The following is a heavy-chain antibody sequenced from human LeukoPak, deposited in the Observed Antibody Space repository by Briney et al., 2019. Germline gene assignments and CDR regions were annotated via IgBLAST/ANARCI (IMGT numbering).Heavy chain of an antibody. Sequence: GESLKISCQGSGYSFTSYWIAWVRQMPGKGLEWVGIIYPGDSDTRYSPSFQGQVTISADKSINTAYLQWSSLKASDTAMYYCARRNVAVVAATVYDYWGQGTLVTVSS. D-gene: IGHD2-15*01. CDR1: GYSFTSYW. J-gene: IGHJ4*02. V-gene: IGHV5-51*01. CDR3: ARRNVAVVAATVYDY. CDR2: IYPGDSDT.